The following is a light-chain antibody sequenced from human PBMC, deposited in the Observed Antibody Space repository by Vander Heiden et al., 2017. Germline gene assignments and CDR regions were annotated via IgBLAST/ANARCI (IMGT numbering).Light chain of an antibody. J-gene: IGKJ2*01. CDR1: QTVRINF. CDR2: GPS. Sequence: EIVLTQFPGTLSLSQGDTATISCRSSQTVRINFLAWYQQRPGRAPRLRLFGPSNRAPGIPARFSASGSGTDFTLTMNRLEAEDCAVDYCQQFSKSPPMYTFGQGTKLEIK. V-gene: IGKV3-20*01. CDR3: QQFSKSPPMYT.